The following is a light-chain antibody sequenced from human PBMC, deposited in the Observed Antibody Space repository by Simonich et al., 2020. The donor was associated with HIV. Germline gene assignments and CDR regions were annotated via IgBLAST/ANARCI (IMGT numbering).Light chain of an antibody. CDR2: GAA. J-gene: IGKJ3*01. CDR1: QSVSNN. Sequence: EIVMTQSPATLSVSPGERATLSCRAGQSVSNNLAWYQQKPAQAPRLLIYGAATRATGIPARFSGRGSGTEFTLTITSMQSEDFAVYYCQQYNNWPSPFTFGPGTEVDIK. V-gene: IGKV3-15*01. CDR3: QQYNNWPSPFT.